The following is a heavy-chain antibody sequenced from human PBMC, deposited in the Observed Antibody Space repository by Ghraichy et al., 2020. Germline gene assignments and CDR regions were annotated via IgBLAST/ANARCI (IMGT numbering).Heavy chain of an antibody. CDR2: IYYSGST. CDR3: ARQTVTVDY. CDR1: GGSISSSSYY. V-gene: IGHV4-39*01. Sequence: SETLSLTCTVSGGSISSSSYYWGWIRQPPGKGLEWIGSIYYSGSTYYNPSLKSRVTISVDTSKNQFSLKLSSVTAADTAVYYCARQTVTVDYWGQGTLVTVSS. D-gene: IGHD4-17*01. J-gene: IGHJ4*02.